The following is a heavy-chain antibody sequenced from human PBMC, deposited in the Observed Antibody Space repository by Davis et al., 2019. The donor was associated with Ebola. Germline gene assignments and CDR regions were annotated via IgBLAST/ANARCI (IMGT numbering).Heavy chain of an antibody. CDR2: IYYSGST. Sequence: MPSETLSLTCTVSGGSISSYYWTWIRQPPGKGLEWIGYIYYSGSTNYNPSLKSRVTISVDTSNNQFSRKLRSVTAADTAVYFCARCGGDCYGLDYWGQGTLVTVSS. CDR1: GGSISSYY. CDR3: ARCGGDCYGLDY. J-gene: IGHJ4*02. V-gene: IGHV4-59*08. D-gene: IGHD2-21*02.